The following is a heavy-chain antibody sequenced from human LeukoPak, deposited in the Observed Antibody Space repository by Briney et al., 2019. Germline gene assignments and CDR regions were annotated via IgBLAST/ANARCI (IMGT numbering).Heavy chain of an antibody. V-gene: IGHV3-23*01. J-gene: IGHJ4*02. D-gene: IGHD3-22*01. Sequence: GGSLRLSCEASGFTFSSYPMSWFGRPPGKGLGWVPAIGVIGVGTYYADSVKGRFTISRDNSKNTLYLQMNSLRAEDTAVYYCAKGGSRDYYDSSGYQYGYYFDYWGQGTLVTVSS. CDR3: AKGGSRDYYDSSGYQYGYYFDY. CDR2: IGVIGVGT. CDR1: GFTFSSYP.